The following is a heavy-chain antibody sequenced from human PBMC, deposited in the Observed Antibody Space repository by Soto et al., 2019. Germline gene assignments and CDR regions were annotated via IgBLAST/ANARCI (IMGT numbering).Heavy chain of an antibody. CDR2: IWNDGSNK. Sequence: QVQLVESGGGVVQPGRSLKLSCAASGFIFGRFGMHWVRQPPGKGLEWVAAIWNDGSNKLYADSVQGRFTISRDNSKNTHYLKMDSLRTEDTAVNYCAWDHESGFGDAVPAGFDYWGQGTLVTVSS. CDR3: AWDHESGFGDAVPAGFDY. J-gene: IGHJ4*02. D-gene: IGHD2-21*02. CDR1: GFIFGRFG. V-gene: IGHV3-33*01.